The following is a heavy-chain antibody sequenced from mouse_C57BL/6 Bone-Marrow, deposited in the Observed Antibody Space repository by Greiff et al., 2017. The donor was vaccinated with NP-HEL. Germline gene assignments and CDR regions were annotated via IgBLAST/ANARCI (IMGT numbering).Heavy chain of an antibody. D-gene: IGHD1-1*01. V-gene: IGHV1-81*01. CDR2: IYPRSGNT. Sequence: QVQLQQSGAELARPGASVKLSCKASGYTFTSYGISWVKQRTGQGLEWIGEIYPRSGNTSYNEKFKGKATLTSDKSSSTAYMELRSLTSEDSAVYFGARSLYYGSSSHWYFDVWGTGTTVTVSS. CDR3: ARSLYYGSSSHWYFDV. J-gene: IGHJ1*03. CDR1: GYTFTSYG.